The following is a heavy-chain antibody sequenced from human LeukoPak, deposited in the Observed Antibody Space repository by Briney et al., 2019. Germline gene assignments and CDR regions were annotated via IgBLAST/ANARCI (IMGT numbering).Heavy chain of an antibody. CDR2: ISGSGGST. D-gene: IGHD6-6*01. Sequence: AGGSLGLSCAASGFTFSSYAMSWVRQAPGKGLEWVSAISGSGGSTYYADSVKGRFTISRDNSKNTLYLQMNSLRAEDTAVYYRAKAVSSKDYFDYWGQGTLVTVSS. CDR3: AKAVSSKDYFDY. V-gene: IGHV3-23*01. J-gene: IGHJ4*02. CDR1: GFTFSSYA.